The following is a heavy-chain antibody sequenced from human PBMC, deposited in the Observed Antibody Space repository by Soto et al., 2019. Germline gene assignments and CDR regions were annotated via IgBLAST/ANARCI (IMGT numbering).Heavy chain of an antibody. CDR2: ITGSGDST. J-gene: IGHJ4*02. CDR1: GFTFSSHA. D-gene: IGHD6-19*01. CDR3: ANDLQFSGWLSAQAFDY. V-gene: IGHV3-23*01. Sequence: EVQLLESGGGLVQPGGSLRLSWAVSGFTFSSHAMSWVRQAPGKGLECVSSITGSGDSTYYADSVKGRFTISRDKSTRTLYLQMTGLRAEDTAVYYCANDLQFSGWLSAQAFDYWGQGTQVTVSS.